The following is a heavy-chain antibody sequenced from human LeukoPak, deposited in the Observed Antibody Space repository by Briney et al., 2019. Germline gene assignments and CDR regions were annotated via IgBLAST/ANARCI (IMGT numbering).Heavy chain of an antibody. J-gene: IGHJ4*02. Sequence: GGSLRLSCTASGFTFSTYWMARVRQAPGKGLEWVAYIKPDGSGKYYVDSVKGRFTISRDNAKNSLYLQMNSLRAEDTAMYYCAKGITGNVRFDHWGQGTLVTVSS. CDR2: IKPDGSGK. V-gene: IGHV3-7*01. D-gene: IGHD1-20*01. CDR3: AKGITGNVRFDH. CDR1: GFTFSTYW.